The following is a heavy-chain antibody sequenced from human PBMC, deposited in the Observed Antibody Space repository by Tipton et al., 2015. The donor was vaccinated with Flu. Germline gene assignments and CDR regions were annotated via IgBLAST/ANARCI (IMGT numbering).Heavy chain of an antibody. CDR2: LYNSGST. CDR1: GASFNNYF. Sequence: TLSLTCTVSGASFNNYFWNWIRQPAGKGLEWIGRLYNSGSTNYNPSLKSRVSMSVDTSKNQFSLKLSSVTAADAAVYYRARRDYSNYVSEPKNWFDFWGQGSLVNVSS. J-gene: IGHJ5*01. V-gene: IGHV4-4*07. D-gene: IGHD4-11*01. CDR3: ARRDYSNYVSEPKNWFDF.